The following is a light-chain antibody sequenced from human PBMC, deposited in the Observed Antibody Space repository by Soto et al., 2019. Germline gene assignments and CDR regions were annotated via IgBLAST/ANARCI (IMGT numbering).Light chain of an antibody. J-gene: IGKJ4*01. V-gene: IGKV3-15*01. CDR1: QSVSSY. CDR2: GAS. CDR3: QQYSKWPLT. Sequence: EIVMTQSPATLSVSPGERVTLSCRASQSVSSYLAWYQQKPGQAPRXXIYGASTGATGIPARFSGSGSGTEGILTISSLQSEDFAVYDGQQYSKWPLTFGGGTKVDIK.